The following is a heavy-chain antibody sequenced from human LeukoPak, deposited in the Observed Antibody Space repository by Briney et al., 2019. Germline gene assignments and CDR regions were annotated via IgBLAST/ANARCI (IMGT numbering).Heavy chain of an antibody. V-gene: IGHV4-4*02. CDR2: IHHSGSI. D-gene: IGHD3/OR15-3a*01. CDR3: ARHFGT. J-gene: IGHJ4*02. Sequence: SETLSLTCTVSGVSISRDIKWWTWVRQPPGKGLEWIGEIHHSGSIHYNPSLNSRVTISVDKSKNQFSLKLRSVTAADTAVYYCARHFGTWGQGTLVTVSS. CDR1: GVSISRDIKW.